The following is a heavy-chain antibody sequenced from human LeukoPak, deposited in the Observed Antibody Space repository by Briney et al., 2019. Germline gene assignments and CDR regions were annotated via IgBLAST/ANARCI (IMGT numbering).Heavy chain of an antibody. J-gene: IGHJ4*02. D-gene: IGHD5-18*01. Sequence: SQTLSLTCTVSGGSISSGSYYWSWIRQPAGKGLEWIGRIYTSGSTNYNPSLKSRVTISVDTSKNQFSLKLRSVTVADTAVYYCARGGYSYGRWGQGTLVTVSS. V-gene: IGHV4-61*02. CDR3: ARGGYSYGR. CDR1: GGSISSGSYY. CDR2: IYTSGST.